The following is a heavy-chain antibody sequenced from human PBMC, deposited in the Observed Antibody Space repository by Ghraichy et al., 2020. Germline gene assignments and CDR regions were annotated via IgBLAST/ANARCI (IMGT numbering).Heavy chain of an antibody. CDR3: ARDEGPSGSDWGFDP. Sequence: ASVKVSCKASGYTFTSYGISWVRQAPGQGREWMGWISAYNGNTNYAQKLQGRVTMTTDTSTSTAYMELRSLRSDETAVYYCARDEGPSGSDWGFDPWGQGTLVTVSS. D-gene: IGHD1-26*01. CDR2: ISAYNGNT. J-gene: IGHJ5*02. V-gene: IGHV1-18*01. CDR1: GYTFTSYG.